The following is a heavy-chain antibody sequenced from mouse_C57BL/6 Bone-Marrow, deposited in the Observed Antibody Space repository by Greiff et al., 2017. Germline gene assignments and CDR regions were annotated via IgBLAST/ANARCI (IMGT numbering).Heavy chain of an antibody. CDR3: ARSGRGSSPYYAMDY. D-gene: IGHD1-1*01. J-gene: IGHJ4*01. CDR1: GYTFTSCG. CDR2: IYPRSGNT. V-gene: IGHV1-81*01. Sequence: QVQLKQSGAELARPGASLSLSCKASGYTFTSCGISWVKRRTGQGLVWIGEIYPRSGNTYYNETFKGKATLTADKSSSTAYMELRSLTSEDSAVYVRARSGRGSSPYYAMDYWGQGTSVTVSS.